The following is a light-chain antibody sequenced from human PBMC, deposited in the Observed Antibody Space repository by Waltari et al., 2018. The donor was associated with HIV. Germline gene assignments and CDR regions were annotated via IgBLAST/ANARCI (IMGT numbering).Light chain of an antibody. V-gene: IGLV4-69*02. Sequence: QLVVTQSPSVSASLGASVKLTCTLSSGHRAYAIAWLQPQPEQGPRYLMRLNSDGTHTKGDGIPDRFSGSSSGTERYLTISSLQSEDGADYYCQTWGTGSVVFGGGTKVTVL. CDR2: LNSDGTH. CDR1: SGHRAYA. J-gene: IGLJ2*01. CDR3: QTWGTGSVV.